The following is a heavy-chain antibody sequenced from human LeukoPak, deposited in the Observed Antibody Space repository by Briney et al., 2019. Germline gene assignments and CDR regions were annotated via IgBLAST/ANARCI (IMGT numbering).Heavy chain of an antibody. D-gene: IGHD2-21*02. V-gene: IGHV3-23*01. CDR2: ISGSGGST. J-gene: IGHJ6*02. CDR1: GFTFSSYA. CDR3: AKGHCGGDCYAYYYGMDV. Sequence: GGSLRLSCAASGFTFSSYAMSWVRQAPGKGLEWVPAISGSGGSTYYADSVKGRFTISRDNSKNTLYLQMNSLRAEDTAVYYCAKGHCGGDCYAYYYGMDVWGQGTTVTVSS.